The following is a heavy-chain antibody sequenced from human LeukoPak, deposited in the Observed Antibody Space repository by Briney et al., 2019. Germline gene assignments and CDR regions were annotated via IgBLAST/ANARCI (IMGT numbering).Heavy chain of an antibody. D-gene: IGHD3-10*01. CDR1: GGSISSSTYY. CDR3: AVGMVRGASDY. V-gene: IGHV4-39*01. CDR2: IYYSGST. J-gene: IGHJ4*02. Sequence: ASETLSLTCTVSGGSISSSTYYWVWIRQPPGKGLEWIGSIYYSGSTYYNPSLKSRVTISVDTSKNQFSLKLSSVTAADIAVYYCAVGMVRGASDYWGQGTLVTVSS.